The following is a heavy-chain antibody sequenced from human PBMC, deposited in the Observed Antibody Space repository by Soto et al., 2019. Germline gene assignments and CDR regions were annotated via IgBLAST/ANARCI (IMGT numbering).Heavy chain of an antibody. D-gene: IGHD2-21*01. J-gene: IGHJ6*02. V-gene: IGHV1-46*01. CDR3: ARVHCGGDCRTGEWFYYYGMDV. CDR1: GYRFVDYY. CDR2: LSPKGGES. Sequence: ASVKVSCKASGYRFVDYYIHWVRQAPGQGLEWMGILSPKGGESKYAQKFQGRVAITMDTSTSTVYMDLRSLTSEDTAVYYCARVHCGGDCRTGEWFYYYGMDVWGQGTTVTVSS.